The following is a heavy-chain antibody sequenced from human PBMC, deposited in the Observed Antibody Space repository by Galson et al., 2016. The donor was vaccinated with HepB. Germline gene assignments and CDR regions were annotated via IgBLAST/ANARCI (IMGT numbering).Heavy chain of an antibody. D-gene: IGHD3-22*01. CDR3: AKRAYYYDSSGQHQRTTFFEY. Sequence: SLRLSCAASEITFSTYALSWVRQAPGKGLEWVSTSSYSGNTYYADSVKGRFTISRDNSKNTLSLQMNSLRAEDTAVYYCAKRAYYYDSSGQHQRTTFFEYWGQGTLLTVSS. CDR2: SSYSGNT. V-gene: IGHV3-23*01. CDR1: EITFSTYA. J-gene: IGHJ4*02.